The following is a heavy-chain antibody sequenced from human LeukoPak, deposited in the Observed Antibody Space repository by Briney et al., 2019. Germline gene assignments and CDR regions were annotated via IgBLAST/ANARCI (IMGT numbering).Heavy chain of an antibody. CDR1: GGSVSSGSHY. V-gene: IGHV4-61*03. CDR3: ASTVIRNYNWFDP. CDR2: VYYSGST. D-gene: IGHD2-21*01. Sequence: SETLSLTCPVSGGSVSSGSHYWSWIRQPPGKGLEWIGHVYYSGSTSYNPSLKGRDTISVDTSKNHFSLELHSVTAADTAVYYCASTVIRNYNWFDPWGQGTLVTVSS. J-gene: IGHJ5*02.